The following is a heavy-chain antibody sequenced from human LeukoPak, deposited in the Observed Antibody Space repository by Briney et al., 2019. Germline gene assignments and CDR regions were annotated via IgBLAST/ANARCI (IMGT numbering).Heavy chain of an antibody. CDR1: GGSISSGDYY. CDR3: ARVRYSGVLTGYYGDGYFDY. V-gene: IGHV4-30-4*01. D-gene: IGHD3-9*01. CDR2: SCYSGST. Sequence: PSQTLSLTYTVSGGSISSGDYYWSWIRQPPGKGLEWISYSCYSGSTYYNPSLKSRVTISVDTSKNQFSLKLSSVTAADTAVYYCARVRYSGVLTGYYGDGYFDYWGQGTLVTVSS. J-gene: IGHJ4*02.